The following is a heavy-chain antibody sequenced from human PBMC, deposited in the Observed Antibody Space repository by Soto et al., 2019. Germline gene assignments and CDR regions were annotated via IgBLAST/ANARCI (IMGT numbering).Heavy chain of an antibody. J-gene: IGHJ5*02. D-gene: IGHD3-10*01. Sequence: SETLSLTCAVSGGSISSGGYSWSWIRQPPGKGLEWIGYIYHSGSTYYNPSLKSRVTISVDTSKNQFSLKLSSVTAADTAVYYCARGLRGFFYCSETYSYNWFDLCGQGALVIVSA. CDR3: ARGLRGFFYCSETYSYNWFDL. CDR2: IYHSGST. V-gene: IGHV4-30-2*01. CDR1: GGSISSGGYS.